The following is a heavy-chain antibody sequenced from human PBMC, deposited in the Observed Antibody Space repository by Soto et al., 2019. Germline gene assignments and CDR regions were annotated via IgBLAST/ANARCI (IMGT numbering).Heavy chain of an antibody. CDR1: GFTSSSYA. CDR3: ARDLAGGIPGY. V-gene: IGHV3-23*01. J-gene: IGHJ4*02. CDR2: FSGSGGST. Sequence: PGGSLRLSCAASGFTSSSYAMSWVRQAPGKGLEWVSIFSGSGGSTYYADSVKGRFTISRDNAENTLYLQMNSLRAEDTAVYYCARDLAGGIPGYLGQGSRVTVPS. D-gene: IGHD2-15*01.